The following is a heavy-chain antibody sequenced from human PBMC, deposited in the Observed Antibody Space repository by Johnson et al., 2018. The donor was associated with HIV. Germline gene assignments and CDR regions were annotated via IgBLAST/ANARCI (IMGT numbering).Heavy chain of an antibody. Sequence: QVQLVESGGGLVQPGGSLRLSCAASGFTFSSYAMHWVRQAPGKGLAWVAVIAYDGSETHSVASLKGRFTISRDNSKNTLYLQMNSLRAEDTAIYYCARAPPNVAPGAFDIWGQGTMVTVSS. CDR3: ARAPPNVAPGAFDI. D-gene: IGHD2-21*01. J-gene: IGHJ3*02. CDR1: GFTFSSYA. V-gene: IGHV3-30*04. CDR2: IAYDGSET.